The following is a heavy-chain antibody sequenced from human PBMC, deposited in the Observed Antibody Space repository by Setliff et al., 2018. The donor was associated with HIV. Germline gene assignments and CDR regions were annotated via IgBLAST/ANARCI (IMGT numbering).Heavy chain of an antibody. CDR2: ISNSGGDT. D-gene: IGHD4-17*01. J-gene: IGHJ4*02. V-gene: IGHV3-23*01. CDR3: ARGQTTGEY. CDR1: GFTFSTYA. Sequence: GGSLRLSCAASGFTFSTYATSWVRQAPGKGLEWVSAISNSGGDTYYVDSVKGRFTISRDNAKNSLYVQMNSLRAEDTAVYYCARGQTTGEYWGQGTLVTVSS.